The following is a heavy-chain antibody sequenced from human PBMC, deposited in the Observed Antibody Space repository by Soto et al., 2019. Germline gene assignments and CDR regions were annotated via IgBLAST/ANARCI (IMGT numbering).Heavy chain of an antibody. D-gene: IGHD2-15*01. CDR2: IIPIFGTA. CDR1: GGTFSSYA. V-gene: IGHV1-69*13. J-gene: IGHJ4*02. CDR3: ARVLVAAPYPTKTFDY. Sequence: SVKVSCKASGGTFSSYAISWVRQAPGQGLEWMGGIIPIFGTANYAQKFQGRVTITADESTSTAYMELSSLRSEDTAVYYCARVLVAAPYPTKTFDYWGQGTLVTVSS.